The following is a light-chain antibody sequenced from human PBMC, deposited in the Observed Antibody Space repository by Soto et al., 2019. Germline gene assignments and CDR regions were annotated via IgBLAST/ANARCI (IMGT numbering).Light chain of an antibody. CDR3: LQYSTWPPLYT. J-gene: IGKJ2*01. CDR1: QSVSSY. CDR2: DAS. Sequence: EIVMTQSLATLSVSLGERVTLSCRASQSVSSYLAWYQQKPGQAPRLLISDASTRATDIPDRFSGSGSGTDFTLTISSLQSTDLAVYYCLQYSTWPPLYTFGQGTMLEIK. V-gene: IGKV3-15*01.